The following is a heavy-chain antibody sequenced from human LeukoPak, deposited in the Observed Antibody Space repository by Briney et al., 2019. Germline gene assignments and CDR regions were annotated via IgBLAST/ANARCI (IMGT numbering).Heavy chain of an antibody. CDR3: ARHRAAEAIDY. Sequence: PSETLSLTCTVSGGSISSYYWSWIRQPPGKGLEWIGYIYYSGSTNYNPSLKSRVTISVDTSKNQFSLKLSSVTAADTAVYYCARHRAAEAIDYWGRGTLVTVSS. J-gene: IGHJ4*02. V-gene: IGHV4-59*08. CDR2: IYYSGST. D-gene: IGHD6-13*01. CDR1: GGSISSYY.